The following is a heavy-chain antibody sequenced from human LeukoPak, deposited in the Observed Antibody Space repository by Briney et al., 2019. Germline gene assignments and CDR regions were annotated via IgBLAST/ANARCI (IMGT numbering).Heavy chain of an antibody. Sequence: GGSLRLSCAASGFTFGGSGMHWVRQAPGKGLEWVAFIRYDGSDKHYADSVKGRFTISRDNSKNTLYLQMNSLRAEDTAVYYCAKSIPTIAVAVSTRQWGQGTLVTVSS. CDR1: GFTFGGSG. CDR3: AKSIPTIAVAVSTRQ. CDR2: IRYDGSDK. D-gene: IGHD6-19*01. V-gene: IGHV3-30*02. J-gene: IGHJ4*02.